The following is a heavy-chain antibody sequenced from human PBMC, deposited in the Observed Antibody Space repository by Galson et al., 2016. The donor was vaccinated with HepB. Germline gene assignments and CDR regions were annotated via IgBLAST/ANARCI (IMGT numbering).Heavy chain of an antibody. Sequence: SLRLSCAASGFTFSNYEMNWVRQAPGKGLEWVSSISRGSGYIYYAASVKGRFTISRDHAKNSLYLQMNSLRAEDTAVYYCCVDTAMDYVFDYWGQGTLVTVSS. J-gene: IGHJ4*02. CDR1: GFTFSNYE. D-gene: IGHD5-18*01. V-gene: IGHV3-21*01. CDR2: ISRGSGYI. CDR3: CVDTAMDYVFDY.